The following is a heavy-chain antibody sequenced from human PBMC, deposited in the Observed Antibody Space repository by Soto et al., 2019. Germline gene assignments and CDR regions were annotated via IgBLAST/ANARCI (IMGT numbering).Heavy chain of an antibody. Sequence: GGSLRLSCAASGFTFSSYSMNWVRQAPGRGLEWVAAISGTSDYIYYADSVKGRFTISRDNAKNTLFLYMNSLRAEDTAVYFCAKDMHPNYYYDTSGPVACFDNWGLGTLVTVSS. D-gene: IGHD3-22*01. CDR1: GFTFSSYS. J-gene: IGHJ4*02. CDR2: ISGTSDYI. CDR3: AKDMHPNYYYDTSGPVACFDN. V-gene: IGHV3-21*04.